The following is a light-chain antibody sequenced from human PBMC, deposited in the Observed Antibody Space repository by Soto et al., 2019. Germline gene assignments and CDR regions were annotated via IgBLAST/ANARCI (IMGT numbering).Light chain of an antibody. J-gene: IGKJ1*01. Sequence: DIQMTQSPSTLSASVGDRVTITCRASQSISSWLAWYQQKPGKAPKLLIYNTSSLESGVPSRFSGSGSGTEFTLTISSLQPDDFANYYCQQHNSRTFGQGTKVEIK. CDR3: QQHNSRT. CDR1: QSISSW. CDR2: NTS. V-gene: IGKV1-5*03.